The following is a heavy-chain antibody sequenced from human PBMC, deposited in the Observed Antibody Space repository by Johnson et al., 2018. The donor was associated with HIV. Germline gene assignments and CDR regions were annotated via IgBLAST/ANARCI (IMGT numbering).Heavy chain of an antibody. J-gene: IGHJ3*02. CDR1: GFTLRSYA. CDR2: IYSGDTT. V-gene: IGHV3-NL1*01. D-gene: IGHD4-23*01. Sequence: QVQLVESGGGVVQPGRSLRLSCGASGFTLRSYAMHWVRQAPGKGLEWVSVIYSGDTTYYADSVKGRFTISRDNAKNSLYLQMNSLRPEDTALYYCAKDLLGGNKGFDAFDIGGQGTMVTVSS. CDR3: AKDLLGGNKGFDAFDI.